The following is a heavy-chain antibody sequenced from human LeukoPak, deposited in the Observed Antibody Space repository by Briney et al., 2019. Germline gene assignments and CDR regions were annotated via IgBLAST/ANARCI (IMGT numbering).Heavy chain of an antibody. CDR1: GGSIKGHF. CDR3: ARDSSDFFDRSGLNFLVY. J-gene: IGHJ4*02. D-gene: IGHD3-22*01. CDR2: VSDSGTT. Sequence: SETLSLTCTVSGGSIKGHFWSWIRQPPGKGLEWIGYVSDSGTTNYTPSLNNRVPLSVDTSKNQFSLQLTSVTAADTAVYYCARDSSDFFDRSGLNFLVYWGQGNLVAVSS. V-gene: IGHV4-59*11.